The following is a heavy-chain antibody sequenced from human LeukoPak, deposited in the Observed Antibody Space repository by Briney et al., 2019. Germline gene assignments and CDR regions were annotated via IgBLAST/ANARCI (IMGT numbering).Heavy chain of an antibody. CDR2: INPNSGGT. CDR1: AYTLTGYY. J-gene: IGHJ5*02. Sequence: ASVKVSCKASAYTLTGYYMNWVRQAPGQGLEWITLINPNSGGTNYAQKFQGRATMTRDTSIGTDYLELNRLRSDDTAVYYCARYDQWLRNGFDPWGQGTLVTVSS. V-gene: IGHV1-2*02. CDR3: ARYDQWLRNGFDP. D-gene: IGHD6-19*01.